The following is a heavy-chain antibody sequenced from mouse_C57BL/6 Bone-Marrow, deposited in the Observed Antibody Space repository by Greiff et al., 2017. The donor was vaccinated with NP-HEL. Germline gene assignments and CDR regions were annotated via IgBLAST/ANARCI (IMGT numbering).Heavy chain of an antibody. CDR3: ARHGDLRVFAY. V-gene: IGHV5-9*01. D-gene: IGHD1-1*01. CDR2: ISGGGGNT. J-gene: IGHJ3*01. Sequence: EVHLVESGGGLVKPGGSLKLTCAASGFTFSSYTMSWVRQTPEKRLEWVATISGGGGNTYYPDSVKGRFTISRDNAKNTLYLQMSSLRSEDTALYYCARHGDLRVFAYWGQGTLVTVSA. CDR1: GFTFSSYT.